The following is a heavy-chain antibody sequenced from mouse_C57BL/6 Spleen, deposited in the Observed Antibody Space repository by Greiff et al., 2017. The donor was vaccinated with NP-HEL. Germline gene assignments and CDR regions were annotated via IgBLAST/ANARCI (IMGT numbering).Heavy chain of an antibody. CDR2: IDPSDSET. Sequence: QVQLQQPGAELVRPGSSVKLSCKASGYTFTSYWMHWVKQRPIQGLEWIGNIDPSDSETHYNQKFKDKATLTVDKSSSTAYMQLSSLTSEDSAVYYCARSYGYDGIPYYFDYWGQGTTLTVSS. CDR1: GYTFTSYW. V-gene: IGHV1-52*01. CDR3: ARSYGYDGIPYYFDY. D-gene: IGHD2-2*01. J-gene: IGHJ2*01.